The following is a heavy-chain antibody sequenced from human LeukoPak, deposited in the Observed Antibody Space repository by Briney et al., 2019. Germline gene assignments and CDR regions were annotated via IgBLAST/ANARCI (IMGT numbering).Heavy chain of an antibody. J-gene: IGHJ4*02. V-gene: IGHV3-11*01. Sequence: GGSLRLSCAASGFTFSDYYMGWIRQAPGKGLEWVSYISTSGAMYYADSVKGRFTFSRDNAKNSLYLQMNSLRAEDTAVYYCAKGGSNFDYWGQGTLVTVSS. D-gene: IGHD3-10*01. CDR2: ISTSGAM. CDR1: GFTFSDYY. CDR3: AKGGSNFDY.